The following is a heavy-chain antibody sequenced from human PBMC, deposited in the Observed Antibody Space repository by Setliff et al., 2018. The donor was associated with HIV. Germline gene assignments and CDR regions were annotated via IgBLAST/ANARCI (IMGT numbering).Heavy chain of an antibody. Sequence: TSETLSLTCTVSGDSVSSRSYYWSWIRQPPGKGLEWIGNIYHSGSTYYNPSLKSRVTISVDTSKNQFSLKLTSVTASDTAVYYCARAAAGNTGPFDLWGQGSPVTVSS. V-gene: IGHV4-39*01. CDR2: IYHSGST. J-gene: IGHJ4*02. CDR1: GDSVSSRSYY. D-gene: IGHD4-17*01. CDR3: ARAAAGNTGPFDL.